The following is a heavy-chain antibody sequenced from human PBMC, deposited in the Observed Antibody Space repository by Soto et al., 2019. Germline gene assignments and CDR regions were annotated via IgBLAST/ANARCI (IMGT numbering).Heavy chain of an antibody. CDR1: GFTFSNAW. D-gene: IGHD6-13*01. J-gene: IGHJ4*02. CDR2: IKSKTDGGTT. CDR3: TTDLAVVGSSWYEDFDY. Sequence: GGSLRLSCAASGFTFSNAWMSWVRQAPGQGLEWVGRIKSKTDGGTTDYAAPVKGRFTISRDDSKNTLYLQMNSLKTEDTIVYYCTTDLAVVGSSWYEDFDYWGQGSLGAVSS. V-gene: IGHV3-15*01.